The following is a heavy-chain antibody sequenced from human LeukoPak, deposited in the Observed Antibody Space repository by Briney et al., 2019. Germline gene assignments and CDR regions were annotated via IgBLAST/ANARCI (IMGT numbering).Heavy chain of an antibody. Sequence: GGSLRLSCAASGFIFSTYGMHWVRQAPGKGLEWVAFIRYDGSDKYYADSVKGRFTISRDNAKNSLYLQMNSLRAEDTAVYYCARAGTIAARPGRFDPWGQGTLVTVSS. CDR2: IRYDGSDK. J-gene: IGHJ5*02. CDR3: ARAGTIAARPGRFDP. V-gene: IGHV3-30*02. D-gene: IGHD6-6*01. CDR1: GFIFSTYG.